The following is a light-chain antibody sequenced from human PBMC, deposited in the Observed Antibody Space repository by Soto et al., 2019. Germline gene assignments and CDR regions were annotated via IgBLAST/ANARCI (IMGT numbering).Light chain of an antibody. Sequence: QSALTQPASVSGSPGQSITISCTGTSSDVGNYNLVSWYQQLPGKAPKLMIYEGSKRPSGISNRFSGSKSGNTASLTISGLQAEDEADYYCCSYAGSSTFVFGGGTKLTVL. CDR3: CSYAGSSTFV. CDR1: SSDVGNYNL. J-gene: IGLJ2*01. CDR2: EGS. V-gene: IGLV2-23*03.